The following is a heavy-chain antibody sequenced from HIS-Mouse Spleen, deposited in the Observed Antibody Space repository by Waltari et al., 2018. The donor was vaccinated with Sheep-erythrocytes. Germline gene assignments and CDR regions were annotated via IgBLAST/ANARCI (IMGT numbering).Heavy chain of an antibody. D-gene: IGHD3-3*01. CDR2: IYYSGST. V-gene: IGHV4-39*07. CDR3: AGDEGTYYDFWSGYPPSYYFDY. CDR1: GGSISSSSYY. J-gene: IGHJ4*02. Sequence: QLQLQESGPGLVKPSETLSLTCTVSGGSISSSSYYWGWIRQPPGKGLEWIGSIYYSGSTHSNPSLTSRVTISVETSKNQFSLKLSSVTAADTAVYYCAGDEGTYYDFWSGYPPSYYFDYWGQGTLVTVSS.